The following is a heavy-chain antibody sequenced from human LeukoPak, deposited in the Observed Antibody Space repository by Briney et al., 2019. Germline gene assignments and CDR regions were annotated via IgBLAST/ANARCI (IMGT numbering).Heavy chain of an antibody. J-gene: IGHJ4*02. Sequence: SSETLSLTCTVSGGSISSYYWSWIRQPAGKGLEWIGRIYTSGSTNYNPSLKSRVTMSVDTSKNQFSLKLSSVTAADTAVYYCARGSYYYDSSGSYFDYWGQGTLVTVSS. V-gene: IGHV4-4*07. CDR2: IYTSGST. CDR1: GGSISSYY. D-gene: IGHD3-22*01. CDR3: ARGSYYYDSSGSYFDY.